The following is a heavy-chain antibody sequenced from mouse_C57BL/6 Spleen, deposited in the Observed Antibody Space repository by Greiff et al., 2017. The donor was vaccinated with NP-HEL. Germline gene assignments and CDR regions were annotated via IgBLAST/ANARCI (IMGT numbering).Heavy chain of an antibody. D-gene: IGHD1-1*01. Sequence: HVQLKESGAELARPGASVKLSCKASGYTFTSYGISWVKQRTGQGLEWIGEIYPRSGNTYYNEKFKGKATLTADKSSSTAYMELRSLTSEDSAVYFCANYYGSSYLAYWGQGTLVTVSA. J-gene: IGHJ3*01. CDR1: GYTFTSYG. CDR2: IYPRSGNT. V-gene: IGHV1-81*01. CDR3: ANYYGSSYLAY.